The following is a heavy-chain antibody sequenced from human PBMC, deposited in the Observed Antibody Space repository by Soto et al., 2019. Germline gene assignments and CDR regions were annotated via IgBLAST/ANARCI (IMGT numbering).Heavy chain of an antibody. J-gene: IGHJ4*02. CDR1: GGNFRSYA. V-gene: IGHV1-69*01. CDR3: ARDRREYGYVAFEY. CDR2: IVPAFPTA. D-gene: IGHD5-18*01. Sequence: QVHLVQSGAEVRKPGSSVRISCKTSGGNFRSYAISWVRQAPGQGLEWMGVIVPAFPTATYEQRFQGRLTITADESKTTVYMDLSSLRSDDTAVYYCARDRREYGYVAFEYWGQGTLVTVSS.